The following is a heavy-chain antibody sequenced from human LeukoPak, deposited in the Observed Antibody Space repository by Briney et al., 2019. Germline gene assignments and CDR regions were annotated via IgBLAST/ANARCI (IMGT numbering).Heavy chain of an antibody. CDR1: GYIFTTHA. Sequence: ASVKVSCKASGYIFTTHAMHWLRQAPGQRPEWMGWINAGSGYTKYSQKFQGRVTISRDTSASTVYMELRSLGSEDTAVYYRARASSGSLSTWFGELFDWYDPWGQGTLVTVPS. V-gene: IGHV1-3*01. J-gene: IGHJ5*02. D-gene: IGHD3-10*01. CDR2: INAGSGYT. CDR3: ARASSGSLSTWFGELFDWYDP.